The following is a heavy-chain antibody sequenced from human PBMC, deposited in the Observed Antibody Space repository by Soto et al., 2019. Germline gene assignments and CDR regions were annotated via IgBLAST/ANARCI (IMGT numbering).Heavy chain of an antibody. CDR1: GFTFSSYA. D-gene: IGHD2-2*01. V-gene: IGHV3-23*01. Sequence: GGSLRLSCAASGFTFSSYAMSWVRQAPGKGLEWVSAISGSGGSTYYADSVKGRFTISRDNSKNTLYLQMNSLRAEDTAVYYCAKDLYKYHLRSRYYYYYGMDVWGQGTTVTVSS. J-gene: IGHJ6*02. CDR2: ISGSGGST. CDR3: AKDLYKYHLRSRYYYYYGMDV.